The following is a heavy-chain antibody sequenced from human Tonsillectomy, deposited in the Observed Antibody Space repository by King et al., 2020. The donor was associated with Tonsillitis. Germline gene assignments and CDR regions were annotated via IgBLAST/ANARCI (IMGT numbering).Heavy chain of an antibody. CDR1: GFTVSSNH. V-gene: IGHV3-53*01. D-gene: IGHD6-13*01. CDR2: IYSGGST. Sequence: VQLVESGGGLIQPGGSLRLSCAASGFTVSSNHMSWVRQAPGKGLEWVSVIYSGGSTYYADSVKGRFTISRDNSKNTLYLQMNSLRAEDTAVYYCARLMSSSWYDYYGMDVWGQGTTVTVSS. CDR3: ARLMSSSWYDYYGMDV. J-gene: IGHJ6*02.